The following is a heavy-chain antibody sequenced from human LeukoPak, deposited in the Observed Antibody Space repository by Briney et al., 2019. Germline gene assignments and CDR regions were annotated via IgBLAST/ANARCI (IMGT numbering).Heavy chain of an antibody. CDR1: GFTFDDYA. J-gene: IGHJ4*02. Sequence: PGRSLRLSCAASGFTFDDYAMHWVRQAPGKGLEWVSGISWNSGSIGYADSVKGRFTISRDNAKNSLYLQMNSLRAEDTALYYCAKDPLIRKHYYGSGSYNYFDYWGQGTLVTVSS. CDR3: AKDPLIRKHYYGSGSYNYFDY. CDR2: ISWNSGSI. V-gene: IGHV3-9*01. D-gene: IGHD3-10*01.